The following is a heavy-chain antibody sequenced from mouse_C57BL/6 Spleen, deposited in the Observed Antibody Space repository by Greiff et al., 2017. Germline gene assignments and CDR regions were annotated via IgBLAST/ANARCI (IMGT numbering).Heavy chain of an antibody. CDR3: SNSGCGNSFAY. V-gene: IGHV1-64*01. J-gene: IGHJ3*01. CDR2: ILPNSGST. Sequence: QVQLQQPGAELVKPGASVKLSCKASGYTFTSYWMHWVKQRPGQGLEWIGMILPNSGSTNYNEKFKSKATLTVAKSSSTAYMQLSSLTYEDSAVYASSNSGCGNSFAYWGQGTLVTVSA. CDR1: GYTFTSYW. D-gene: IGHD4-1*01.